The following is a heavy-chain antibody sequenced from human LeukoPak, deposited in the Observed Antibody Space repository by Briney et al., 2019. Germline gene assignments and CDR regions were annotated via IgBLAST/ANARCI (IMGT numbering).Heavy chain of an antibody. J-gene: IGHJ4*02. CDR2: IYSGGST. Sequence: GGSLRLSCAASGFTVSSNYMSWVRQAPGKGLEWVSVIYSGGSTYYADSVKGRFTISRDNSKNTLYLQMNSLRAEDTAVYYCARGTTVSPRFDYWGQGTLVTVSS. CDR1: GFTVSSNY. V-gene: IGHV3-66*01. CDR3: ARGTTVSPRFDY. D-gene: IGHD1-1*01.